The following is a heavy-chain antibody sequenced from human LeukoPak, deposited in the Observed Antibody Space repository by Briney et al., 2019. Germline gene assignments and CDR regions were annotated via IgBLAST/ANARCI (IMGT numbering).Heavy chain of an antibody. V-gene: IGHV1-18*01. Sequence: ASVTVSFKASGYTFTSYGISWVRQAPGQGLEWMGWISAYNGNTNYAQKLQGRVTMTTDTSTSTAYMELRSLRFDDTAVYYCARDMGRIAAAGMYNWFDPWGQGTLVTVSS. CDR1: GYTFTSYG. CDR3: ARDMGRIAAAGMYNWFDP. J-gene: IGHJ5*02. D-gene: IGHD6-13*01. CDR2: ISAYNGNT.